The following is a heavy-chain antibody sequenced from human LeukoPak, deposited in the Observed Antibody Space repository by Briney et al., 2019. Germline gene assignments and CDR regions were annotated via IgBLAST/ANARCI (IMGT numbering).Heavy chain of an antibody. Sequence: GRSLRLSCAASGFTFSSYGMHWVRQAPGKGLEWVAVIWYDGSNKYYADSVKGRFTISRDNSKNTLYLQMNSLRAEDTAVYYCAKAMHLYYYYYMDVWGKGTTVTVSS. CDR2: IWYDGSNK. J-gene: IGHJ6*03. CDR3: AKAMHLYYYYYMDV. V-gene: IGHV3-33*06. CDR1: GFTFSSYG.